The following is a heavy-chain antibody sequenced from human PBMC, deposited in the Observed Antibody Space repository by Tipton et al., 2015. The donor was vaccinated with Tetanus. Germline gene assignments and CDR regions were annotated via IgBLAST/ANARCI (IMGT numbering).Heavy chain of an antibody. CDR1: GYTFTGYY. J-gene: IGHJ5*02. CDR3: ARVPRQRVAGTIGWFDP. CDR2: INPNSGGT. Sequence: QLVQSGAEVKKPGASVKVSCKASGYTFTGYYMHWVRQAPGQGLEWMGWINPNSGGTNYAQKFQGRVTMTRDTSISTAYMELSRLRSDDTAVYYCARVPRQRVAGTIGWFDPWGQGTLVTVSS. V-gene: IGHV1-2*02. D-gene: IGHD6-19*01.